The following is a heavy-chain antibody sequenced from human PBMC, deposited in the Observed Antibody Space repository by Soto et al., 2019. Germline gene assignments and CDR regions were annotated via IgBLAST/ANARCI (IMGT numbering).Heavy chain of an antibody. J-gene: IGHJ4*02. D-gene: IGHD6-13*01. CDR1: GFTFSSYA. V-gene: IGHV3-23*01. CDR2: ISGSGGST. CDR3: AKGVEYSSSWSDIDY. Sequence: GGSLRLSCAASGFTFSSYAMSWVRQAPGKGLEWVSAISGSGGSTYYADSVKGRFTISRDNSKNTLYLQMNSLRAEDTAVYYCAKGVEYSSSWSDIDYWGQGTLVTVSS.